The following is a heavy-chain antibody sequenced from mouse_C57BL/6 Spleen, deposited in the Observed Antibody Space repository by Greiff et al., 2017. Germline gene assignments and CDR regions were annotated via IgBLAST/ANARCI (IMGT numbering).Heavy chain of an antibody. D-gene: IGHD2-5*01. CDR3: TTGFYSKGGDY. Sequence: EVQLQQPGAELVRPGASVKLSCTASGYNFNDYYMHWVKQRPEQGLEWIGSIDPEDGDTKYASKFQGKATMTVDTSSNTAYLQLSSLTSEDTAVYYCTTGFYSKGGDYWGQGTTLTVSS. J-gene: IGHJ2*01. V-gene: IGHV14-1*01. CDR2: IDPEDGDT. CDR1: GYNFNDYY.